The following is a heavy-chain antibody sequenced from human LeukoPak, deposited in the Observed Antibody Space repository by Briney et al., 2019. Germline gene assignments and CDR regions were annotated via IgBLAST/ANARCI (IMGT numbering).Heavy chain of an antibody. CDR1: GGSISSSNW. CDR3: ARRDYYDSSGYGLFDY. V-gene: IGHV4-4*02. D-gene: IGHD3-22*01. CDR2: IYHSGST. Sequence: SGTLSLTCAVSGGSISSSNWWSWVRRPPGKGLEWIGEIYHSGSTNYNPSLKSRVTISVDKSKNQFSLKLSSVTAADTAVYYCARRDYYDSSGYGLFDYWGQGTLVTVSS. J-gene: IGHJ4*02.